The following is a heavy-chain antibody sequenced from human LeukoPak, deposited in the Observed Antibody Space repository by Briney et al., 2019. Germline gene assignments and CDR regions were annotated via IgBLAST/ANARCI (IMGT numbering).Heavy chain of an antibody. CDR3: AKDRAQQLVLDF. Sequence: GGSLRLSCAASGFTFSSYAMSWVRQAPGKGLEWVSAIIGSGSSTYYADSVKGRFTISRDNSKNTLFLQMNSLRAEDTAVYYRAKDRAQQLVLDFWGQGTLVTVSS. CDR2: IIGSGSST. V-gene: IGHV3-23*01. J-gene: IGHJ4*02. CDR1: GFTFSSYA. D-gene: IGHD6-13*01.